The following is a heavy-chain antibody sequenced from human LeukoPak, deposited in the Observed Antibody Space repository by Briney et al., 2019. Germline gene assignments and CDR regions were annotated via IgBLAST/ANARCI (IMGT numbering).Heavy chain of an antibody. J-gene: IGHJ4*02. Sequence: LQTSTYASADGSTSNYNWCVIRKPPEGGQWMVVNFSCGSGTKYNPSLESRVTISADTSINTSSLQRSTLTAADTALYYCARPPDGEQSDYWGQGTLVTVSS. CDR2: NFSCGSGT. CDR3: ARPPDGEQSDY. D-gene: IGHD3-10*01. V-gene: IGHV5-51*01. CDR1: ADGSTSNY.